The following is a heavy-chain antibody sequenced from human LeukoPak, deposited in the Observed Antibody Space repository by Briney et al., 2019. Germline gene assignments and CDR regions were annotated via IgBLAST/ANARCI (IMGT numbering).Heavy chain of an antibody. V-gene: IGHV4-4*07. CDR2: IYTSGRT. CDR1: GGSISNYY. Sequence: SETLPLTCTVSGGSISNYYWTWIRQPAGRGLEWIGRIYTSGRTSYNPSLKSRVTMSVDTSKSQFSLRLTSVTAADTAVYYCARGDYYDSNNYSPHAFDIWGQGTMVAVSS. D-gene: IGHD3-22*01. CDR3: ARGDYYDSNNYSPHAFDI. J-gene: IGHJ3*02.